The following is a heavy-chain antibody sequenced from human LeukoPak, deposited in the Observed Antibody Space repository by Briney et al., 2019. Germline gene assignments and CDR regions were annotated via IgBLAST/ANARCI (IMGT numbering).Heavy chain of an antibody. CDR1: GFTFSNSA. J-gene: IGHJ4*02. D-gene: IGHD5-24*01. CDR3: AAAPIEMQQRGFDY. CDR2: IVVASGNT. V-gene: IGHV1-58*02. Sequence: SVKVSCKASGFTFSNSAMQWVRQARGQRLEWIGWIVVASGNTKYAQKFQERVTITRDMSTSTAYMELSSLRPEDMALYYCAAAPIEMQQRGFDYWGQGSLVTVSS.